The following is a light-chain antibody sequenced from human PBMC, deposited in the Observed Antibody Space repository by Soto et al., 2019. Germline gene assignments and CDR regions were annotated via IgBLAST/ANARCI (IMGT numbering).Light chain of an antibody. CDR1: SSDVGSYNL. CDR3: CSYAGSSTYV. J-gene: IGLJ1*01. CDR2: EGS. Sequence: QSVLTQPASVSGSPGQSITISCTGTSSDVGSYNLVSWYQQHPGKAPKLMIYEGSKRPSGVSNSFSGSKSGNTASLTISGLQAEDEADYYCCSYAGSSTYVFGTGTTVTVL. V-gene: IGLV2-23*01.